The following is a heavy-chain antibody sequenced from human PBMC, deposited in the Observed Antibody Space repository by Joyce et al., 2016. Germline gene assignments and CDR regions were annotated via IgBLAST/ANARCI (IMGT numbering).Heavy chain of an antibody. J-gene: IGHJ5*02. CDR3: ARGTTVTRMGNWFDP. V-gene: IGHV3-30-3*01. CDR2: ISSDGSNK. Sequence: QVQLVESGGGVGQPGRSLTLSCAASGFSFSQFSMFWIRQAPGKGLEWAAVISSDGSNKYYADSAKGRFIISRDNSKNTLNLQMTGLRSDDTGVYYCARGTTVTRMGNWFDPWGQGTLVTVSS. D-gene: IGHD4-17*01. CDR1: GFSFSQFS.